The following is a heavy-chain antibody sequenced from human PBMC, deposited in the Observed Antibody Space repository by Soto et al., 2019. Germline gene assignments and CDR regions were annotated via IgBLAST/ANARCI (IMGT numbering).Heavy chain of an antibody. Sequence: QVQLVQSGAEVKKPGASVKVSCKASGYTFTSYDINWVRQATGQGLEWMGWMNPNSGNTGYAQKFQGRVTMTRNTSISTAYRELSSLRSEDTAVYYCARDGVIISSSWNHYYYGMDVWGQGTTVTVSS. V-gene: IGHV1-8*01. CDR1: GYTFTSYD. D-gene: IGHD6-13*01. CDR3: ARDGVIISSSWNHYYYGMDV. J-gene: IGHJ6*02. CDR2: MNPNSGNT.